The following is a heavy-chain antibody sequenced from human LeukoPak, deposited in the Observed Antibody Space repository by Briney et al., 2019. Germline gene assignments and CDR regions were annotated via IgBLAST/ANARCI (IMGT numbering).Heavy chain of an antibody. Sequence: SETLSLTCAVYGGSFSGYYWSWIRQPPGKGLEWIGEINHSGSTNYNPSLKSRVTISADTSKNQFSLKLSSVTAADTAVYYCARGSEDGYNFSFYYYYYYMDVWGKGTTVTVSS. V-gene: IGHV4-34*01. CDR3: ARGSEDGYNFSFYYYYYYMDV. J-gene: IGHJ6*03. CDR2: INHSGST. CDR1: GGSFSGYY. D-gene: IGHD5-24*01.